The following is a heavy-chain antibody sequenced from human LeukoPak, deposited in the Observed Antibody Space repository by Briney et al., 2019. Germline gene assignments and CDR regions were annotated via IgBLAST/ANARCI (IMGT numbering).Heavy chain of an antibody. CDR1: GGSFSGYY. CDR3: ARGGREIGVIVVVNFDY. CDR2: INHSGST. Sequence: SETLSLTCAVYGGSFSGYYWSWIRQPPGKGLEWIGEINHSGSTNYNPSLKSRVTISVDTSKNQFSLKLSSVTAADTAVYYCARGGREIGVIVVVNFDYWGQGTLVTVSS. J-gene: IGHJ4*02. V-gene: IGHV4-34*01. D-gene: IGHD3-22*01.